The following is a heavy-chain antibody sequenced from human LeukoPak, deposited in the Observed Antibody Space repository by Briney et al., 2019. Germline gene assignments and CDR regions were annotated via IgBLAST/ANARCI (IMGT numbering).Heavy chain of an antibody. V-gene: IGHV4-4*07. D-gene: IGHD1-26*01. CDR3: AGEVVGATSYYYYYYMDV. CDR2: IYTSGST. J-gene: IGHJ6*03. Sequence: PSETLSLTCTVSGGSISSYYWSWIRQPAGKGLEWIGRIYTSGSTNYNPSLKSRVTMSVDTSKNQFSLKLSSVTAADTAVYYCAGEVVGATSYYYYYYMDVWGKGTTVTVSS. CDR1: GGSISSYY.